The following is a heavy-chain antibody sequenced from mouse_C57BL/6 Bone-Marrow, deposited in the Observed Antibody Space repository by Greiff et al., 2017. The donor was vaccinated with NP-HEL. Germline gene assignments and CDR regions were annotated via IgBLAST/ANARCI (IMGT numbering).Heavy chain of an antibody. CDR3: ARPLYYSNRAWFAY. V-gene: IGHV5-12*01. Sequence: EVKLMESGGGLVQPGGSLKLSCAASGFTFSDYYMYWVRQTPEKRLEWVAYISNGGGSTYYPDTVTGRFTISRDNAKNTLYLQMSRLKSEDTAMYYCARPLYYSNRAWFAYWGQGTLVTVSA. CDR2: ISNGGGST. D-gene: IGHD2-5*01. CDR1: GFTFSDYY. J-gene: IGHJ3*01.